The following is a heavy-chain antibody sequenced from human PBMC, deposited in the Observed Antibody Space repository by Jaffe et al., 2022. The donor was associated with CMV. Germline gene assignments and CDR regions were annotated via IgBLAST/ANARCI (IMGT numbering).Heavy chain of an antibody. CDR3: AKVDYYDSSGYYPYYYYYGMDV. J-gene: IGHJ6*02. CDR2: ISYDGSNK. D-gene: IGHD3-22*01. V-gene: IGHV3-30*18. Sequence: QVQLVESGGGVVQPGRSLRLSCAASGFTFSSYGMHWVRQAPGKGLEWVAVISYDGSNKYYADSVKGRFTISRDNSKNTLYLQMNSLRAEDTAVYYCAKVDYYDSSGYYPYYYYYGMDVWGQGTTVTVSS. CDR1: GFTFSSYG.